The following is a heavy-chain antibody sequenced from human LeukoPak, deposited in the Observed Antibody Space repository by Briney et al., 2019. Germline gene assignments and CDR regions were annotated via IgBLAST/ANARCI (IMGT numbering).Heavy chain of an antibody. D-gene: IGHD6-19*01. CDR1: GFTFGDYL. CDR3: SRGSGWLSVY. Sequence: GRSLRLSCTASGFTFGDYLMSWFRQAPGKGLEWIGFISGGTTEYAASVKGRFTISRDDSTSIAYLQMNSLTTEDTAVYYCSRGSGWLSVYWGEGTLVTVSS. J-gene: IGHJ4*02. V-gene: IGHV3-49*03. CDR2: ISGGTT.